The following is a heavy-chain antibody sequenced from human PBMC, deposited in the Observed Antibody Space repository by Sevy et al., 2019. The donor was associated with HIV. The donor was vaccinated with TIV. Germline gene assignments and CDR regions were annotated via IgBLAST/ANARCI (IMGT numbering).Heavy chain of an antibody. Sequence: GGSLRLSCAASGFTFSTYGMHWVRQAPGKGLEWVAVIWFDGSNTYYADSVKGPFTISRDIAKNTLHLQMNSLRAEDTAVYYGARDLEFYDYGDYGPAFMPDYWGQGTLVTVSS. CDR1: GFTFSTYG. V-gene: IGHV3-33*01. D-gene: IGHD4-17*01. CDR3: ARDLEFYDYGDYGPAFMPDY. J-gene: IGHJ4*02. CDR2: IWFDGSNT.